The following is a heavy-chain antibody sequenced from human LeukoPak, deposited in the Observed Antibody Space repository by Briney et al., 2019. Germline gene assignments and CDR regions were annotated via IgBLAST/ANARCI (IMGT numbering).Heavy chain of an antibody. Sequence: GGSLRLSCAASGFTFSSYAMHWVRQAPGKGLEWVAVISYDGSNKYYADSVKGRFTISRDNSKNTLYLQMNSLRAEDPAVYYCPRDPTSPPINYDFGYWGQGTLVTASS. J-gene: IGHJ4*02. D-gene: IGHD3-3*01. V-gene: IGHV3-30*04. CDR3: PRDPTSPPINYDFGY. CDR2: ISYDGSNK. CDR1: GFTFSSYA.